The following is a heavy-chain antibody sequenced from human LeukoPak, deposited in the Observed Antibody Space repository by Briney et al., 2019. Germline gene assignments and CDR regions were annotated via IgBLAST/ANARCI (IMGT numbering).Heavy chain of an antibody. CDR2: IYNDDTT. V-gene: IGHV3-66*01. J-gene: IGHJ4*02. CDR1: GFTVSSSY. D-gene: IGHD2-15*01. CDR3: ARESPSGGTQYFDY. Sequence: AGGSLRLSCAGSGFTVSSSYMDWVRQAPGKGLEWVSVIYNDDTTYYADSVKGRFTISRDSSKNTLYLQMNGLRAEDAAIYYCARESPSGGTQYFDYWGQGTLVTVSS.